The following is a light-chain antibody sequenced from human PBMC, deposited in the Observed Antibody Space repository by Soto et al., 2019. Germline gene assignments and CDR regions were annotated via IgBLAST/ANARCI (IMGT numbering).Light chain of an antibody. CDR2: LNSDGSH. CDR3: QTWGTGIQV. J-gene: IGLJ3*02. CDR1: SGHSSYA. V-gene: IGLV4-69*01. Sequence: QSVLTQSPSASASLGASVKLTCTLSSGHSSYAIAWHQQQPEKGPRYLMKLNSDGSHSKGDGIPDRFSGSSSGAVRYLTISSLQSEDEADDYCQTWGTGIQVFGGGTKLTVL.